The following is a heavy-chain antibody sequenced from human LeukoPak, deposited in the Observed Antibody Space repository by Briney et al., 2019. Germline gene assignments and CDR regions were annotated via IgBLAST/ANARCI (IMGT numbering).Heavy chain of an antibody. J-gene: IGHJ4*02. D-gene: IGHD3-22*01. CDR2: ISYDGSNT. Sequence: PGRSLRLSCAAAGFTFSSYGTHWVRQAPGEGTGWVAVISYDGSNTYWADSVKGRFTISRHNTKNTLDLQMNSLRSEDTAVYYCAKLYDSSGYYFGWGQGTLVTVSS. CDR3: AKLYDSSGYYFG. CDR1: GFTFSSYG. V-gene: IGHV3-30*18.